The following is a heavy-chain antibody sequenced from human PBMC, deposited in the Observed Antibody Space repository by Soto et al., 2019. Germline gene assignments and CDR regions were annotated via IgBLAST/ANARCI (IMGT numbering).Heavy chain of an antibody. CDR3: ATDLVRGTSRYYYYYGMDV. J-gene: IGHJ6*02. Sequence: GASVQVSYKVSGYTLTGLSMHSVRQAPGKGLEWMGGFDPEDGETIYAQKFQGRVTMTEDTSTDTAYMELSSLRSEDTAVYYCATDLVRGTSRYYYYYGMDVWGQGTTVTVSS. D-gene: IGHD3-16*01. V-gene: IGHV1-24*01. CDR1: GYTLTGLS. CDR2: FDPEDGET.